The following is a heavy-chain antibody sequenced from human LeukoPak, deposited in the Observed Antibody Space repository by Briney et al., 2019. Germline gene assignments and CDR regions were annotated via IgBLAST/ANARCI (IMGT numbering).Heavy chain of an antibody. Sequence: SATLSLTCTVSGGSISSSSYYWGWIRQPPGKGLEWIGSIYYSGSTYYNPSLKSRVTISVDTSKNQFSLKLSSVTAADTAVYYCARPAPDSSGYYSELTWYFDLWGRGTLVTVSS. J-gene: IGHJ2*01. D-gene: IGHD3-22*01. CDR3: ARPAPDSSGYYSELTWYFDL. CDR1: GGSISSSSYY. CDR2: IYYSGST. V-gene: IGHV4-39*01.